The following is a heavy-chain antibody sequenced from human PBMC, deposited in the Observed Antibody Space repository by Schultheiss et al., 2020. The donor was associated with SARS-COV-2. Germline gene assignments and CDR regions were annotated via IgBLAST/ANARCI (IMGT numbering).Heavy chain of an antibody. Sequence: GGSLRLSCAASGFTFSSYSMNWVRQTPGKGLEWVAYISGSGSLTEYAESVKGRFTISRDNAKSSLDLRMNSLRAEDTAVYYCARGVPTPGSGWSTYYFDYWGQGTLVTVSS. CDR3: ARGVPTPGSGWSTYYFDY. D-gene: IGHD6-19*01. CDR2: ISGSGSLT. V-gene: IGHV3-48*01. J-gene: IGHJ4*02. CDR1: GFTFSSYS.